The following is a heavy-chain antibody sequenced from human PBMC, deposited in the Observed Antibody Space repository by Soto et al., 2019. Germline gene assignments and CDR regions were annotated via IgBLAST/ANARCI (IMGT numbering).Heavy chain of an antibody. J-gene: IGHJ4*02. V-gene: IGHV1-18*01. CDR3: ARDIAFDIDY. CDR1: GYTFNDFG. Sequence: QVHLLQSGAEVQKPGASVKVSCKTSGYTFNDFGITWVRQAPGLGLEWLGWIYSKAGKMNFAPKFQNRVIMTTDPSPSTAFMELTSLTFDDSAIYFCARDIAFDIDYWGQGTLVTVS. D-gene: IGHD2-15*01. CDR2: IYSKAGKM.